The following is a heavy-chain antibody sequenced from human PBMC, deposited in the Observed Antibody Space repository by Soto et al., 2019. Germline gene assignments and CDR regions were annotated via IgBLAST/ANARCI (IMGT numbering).Heavy chain of an antibody. CDR1: GITFTSSA. CDR3: AKDPASEKFQPDFGMDV. J-gene: IGHJ6*02. V-gene: IGHV3-23*01. Sequence: PGGSLRLSCSASGITFTSSAMSWVRQAPGTGLEWVSIISVGGYTAYADSAKGRFTISRGNIKNTLYLQMNSLRAEDTAVYYCAKDPASEKFQPDFGMDVWGQGTTVTVSS. CDR2: ISVGGYT. D-gene: IGHD2-2*01.